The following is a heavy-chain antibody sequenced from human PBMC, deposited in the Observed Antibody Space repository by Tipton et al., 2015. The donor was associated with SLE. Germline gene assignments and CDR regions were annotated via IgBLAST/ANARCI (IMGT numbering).Heavy chain of an antibody. J-gene: IGHJ6*02. Sequence: TLSLTCTVSGGSISSYYWSWIRQPPGKGLEWIGYIYNTGATNYNPSLRSRVTISLDRSKNQFSLKLDSVTADDTAVYYCARSVDTYYYPGVEVWGQGTMVTVS. CDR1: GGSISSYY. CDR2: IYNTGAT. CDR3: ARSVDTYYYPGVEV. V-gene: IGHV4-59*01. D-gene: IGHD3-10*01.